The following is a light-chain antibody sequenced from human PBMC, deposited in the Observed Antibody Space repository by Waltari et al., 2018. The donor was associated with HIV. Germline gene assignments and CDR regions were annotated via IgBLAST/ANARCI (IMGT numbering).Light chain of an antibody. J-gene: IGLJ2*01. CDR1: ASDIGAYNR. V-gene: IGLV2-14*03. Sequence: CTGTASDIGAYNRVSWYQQVPHKAPKLMIYDVIQRPSGVSSRFSGPKSGNTASLTISGLQADDEADYYCSSYTRSSTVVFGVGTKVAVL. CDR2: DVI. CDR3: SSYTRSSTVV.